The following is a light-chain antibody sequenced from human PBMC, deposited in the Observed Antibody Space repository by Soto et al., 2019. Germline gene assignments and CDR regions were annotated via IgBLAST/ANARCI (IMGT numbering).Light chain of an antibody. Sequence: QSALTQPASVSGSPGQSITISCTGTSSXVGSYNFVSWYQQHPGKAPKLMIYEGSKRPSGVSNRFSGSKSGNTASLTISGLQAEDEADYYCCSYAGDSAWVFGGGTKVTVL. V-gene: IGLV2-23*01. CDR2: EGS. CDR3: CSYAGDSAWV. CDR1: SSXVGSYNF. J-gene: IGLJ3*02.